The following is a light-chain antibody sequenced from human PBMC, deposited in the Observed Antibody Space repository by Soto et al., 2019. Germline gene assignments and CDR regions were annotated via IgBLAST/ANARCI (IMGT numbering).Light chain of an antibody. CDR3: QQRSNSPPIT. CDR2: DTS. CDR1: QSVGSF. Sequence: EILLTQSPATPSLSQGVRTALXXRASQSVGSFLAWYQQKPGQAPRLLXYDTSKRATGIPARFSGSGSGTDFTLTISSLQPEDFTIYYCQQRSNSPPITFGQGTRLEIK. V-gene: IGKV3-11*01. J-gene: IGKJ5*01.